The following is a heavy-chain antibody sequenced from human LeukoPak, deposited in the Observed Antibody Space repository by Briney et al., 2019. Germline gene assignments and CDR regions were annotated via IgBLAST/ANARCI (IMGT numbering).Heavy chain of an antibody. CDR3: ARPLAVAGRHYYGMDV. V-gene: IGHV3-30-3*01. D-gene: IGHD6-19*01. Sequence: GRSLRLSCAASGFTFSSYAMHWVRQAPGKGLEWVAVILYDGSNKYYADSVKGRFTISRDNSKNTLYLQMNSLRAEDTAVYYCARPLAVAGRHYYGMDVWGQGTTVTVSS. CDR1: GFTFSSYA. J-gene: IGHJ6*02. CDR2: ILYDGSNK.